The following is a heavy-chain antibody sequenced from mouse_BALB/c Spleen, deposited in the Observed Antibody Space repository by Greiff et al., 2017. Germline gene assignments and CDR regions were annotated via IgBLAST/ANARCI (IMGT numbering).Heavy chain of an antibody. CDR3: ARSYGNHWYFDV. CDR1: GYTFTSYW. D-gene: IGHD2-1*01. Sequence: VQLQQSGAELAKPGASVKMSCKASGYTFTSYWMHWVKQRPGQGLEWIGYINPSTGYTEYNQKFKDKATLTADKSSSTAYMQLSSLTSEDSAVYYCARSYGNHWYFDVWGAGTTVTVSS. CDR2: INPSTGYT. V-gene: IGHV1-7*01. J-gene: IGHJ1*01.